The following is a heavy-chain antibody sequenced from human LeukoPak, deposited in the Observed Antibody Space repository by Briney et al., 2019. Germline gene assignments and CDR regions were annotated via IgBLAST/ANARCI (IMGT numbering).Heavy chain of an antibody. D-gene: IGHD1-26*01. CDR3: ARGASGSFGP. J-gene: IGHJ5*02. CDR1: GGSISSSSYY. V-gene: IGHV4-39*07. Sequence: PSETLSLTCTVSGGSISSSSYYWGWIRQPPGKGLEWIGSIYYSGSTYYNLSLKSRVTISVDTSKNQFSLKLSSVTAADTAVYYCARGASGSFGPWGQGTLVTVSS. CDR2: IYYSGST.